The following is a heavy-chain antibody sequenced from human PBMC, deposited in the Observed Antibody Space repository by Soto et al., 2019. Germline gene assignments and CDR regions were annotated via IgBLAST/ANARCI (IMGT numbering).Heavy chain of an antibody. CDR2: IIPIFGTA. D-gene: IGHD3-9*01. CDR3: ARIDYDILTGYYFDP. J-gene: IGHJ5*02. V-gene: IGHV1-69*13. Sequence: ASVKVSCKASGGTFSSYAISWVRQAPGQGLEWMGGIIPIFGTANYAQKFQGRVTITADESTSTAYMELSSLRSEDTAVYYCARIDYDILTGYYFDPWGQGTLVTVS. CDR1: GGTFSSYA.